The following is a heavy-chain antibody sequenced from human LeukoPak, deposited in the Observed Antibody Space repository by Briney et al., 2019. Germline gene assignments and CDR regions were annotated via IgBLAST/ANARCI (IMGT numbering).Heavy chain of an antibody. D-gene: IGHD5-18*01. Sequence: GGSLRLSCTASGFIFGDYVMSWVRQAPGKGLEWVSVFYNGINTYYADSVKGRFTTSRDNFKNTLYLQMNSLRVEDTAVYFCARVGSGNTYGYGDYWGQGTLVTVSS. CDR3: ARVGSGNTYGYGDY. CDR2: FYNGINT. V-gene: IGHV3-66*01. J-gene: IGHJ4*02. CDR1: GFIFGDYV.